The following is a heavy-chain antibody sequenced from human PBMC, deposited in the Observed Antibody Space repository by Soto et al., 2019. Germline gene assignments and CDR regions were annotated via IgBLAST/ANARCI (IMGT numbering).Heavy chain of an antibody. CDR3: AKTPSPHAAAGRGGGGYFDY. V-gene: IGHV3-23*01. Sequence: EVQLLESGGGLVLPGGSLRLSCAASGFTFSTYAMTWVRHAPGKRLEWVSIISGSGGSTYYADSVKGRFIISRDNSKNTLELQMNSLRAEDTAVYYCAKTPSPHAAAGRGGGGYFDYWGQGTLVTVSS. CDR2: ISGSGGST. CDR1: GFTFSTYA. D-gene: IGHD6-13*01. J-gene: IGHJ4*02.